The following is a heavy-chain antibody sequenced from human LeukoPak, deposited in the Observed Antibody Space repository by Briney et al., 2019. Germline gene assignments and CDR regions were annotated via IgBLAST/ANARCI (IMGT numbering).Heavy chain of an antibody. Sequence: PGGSLRLSCAASGFTFSSYSMNWVRQAPGKRLEWVAVISYDGSNKYYADSVKGRFTISRDNSKNTLYLQMNSLRAEDTAVYYCARDGGSKYYYDSSREVFDYWGQGTLVTVSS. D-gene: IGHD3-22*01. J-gene: IGHJ4*02. CDR3: ARDGGSKYYYDSSREVFDY. CDR1: GFTFSSYS. V-gene: IGHV3-30*03. CDR2: ISYDGSNK.